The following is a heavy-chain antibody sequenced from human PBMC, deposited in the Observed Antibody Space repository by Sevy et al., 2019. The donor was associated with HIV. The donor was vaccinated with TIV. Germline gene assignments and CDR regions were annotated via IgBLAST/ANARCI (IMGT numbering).Heavy chain of an antibody. CDR2: VSGNDGST. D-gene: IGHD4-17*01. CDR1: GFIFSKFA. Sequence: GGSLRPSCAASGFIFSKFALSWVRQAPGRGLECVSAVSGNDGSTYYAASVKGRFTISRDISENMLYLQMNSLSAEDTDVYYCAKDFSYGGNSWNFDFWGQGTLVTVSS. V-gene: IGHV3-23*01. J-gene: IGHJ4*02. CDR3: AKDFSYGGNSWNFDF.